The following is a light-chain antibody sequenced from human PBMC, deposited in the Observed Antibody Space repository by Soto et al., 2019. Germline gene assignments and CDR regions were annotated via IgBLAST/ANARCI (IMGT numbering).Light chain of an antibody. CDR1: SSDVGGYNY. CDR3: SSYTSSSTLDYV. J-gene: IGLJ1*01. CDR2: DVS. V-gene: IGLV2-14*01. Sequence: SVLTKPASVSGSPGQWITISCTGTSSDVGGYNYVSWYQQHPGKAPKLMIYDVSNRPSGVSNRFSGSKSGNTASLTISGLQAEDEADYYCSSYTSSSTLDYVFGTGTKVTVL.